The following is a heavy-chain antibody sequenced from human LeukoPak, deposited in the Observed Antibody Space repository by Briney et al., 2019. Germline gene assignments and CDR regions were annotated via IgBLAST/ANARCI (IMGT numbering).Heavy chain of an antibody. CDR3: ARGHGPYYYDSNGYNY. Sequence: ASVKVSCKASGYTFTSYYMHWVRQAPGQGLEWMGWMNPNSGNTGYAQKFQGRVTITRNTSISTAYMELSSLRSEDTAVYYCARGHGPYYYDSNGYNYWGQGTLVTVSS. V-gene: IGHV1-8*01. D-gene: IGHD3-22*01. CDR1: GYTFTSYY. J-gene: IGHJ4*02. CDR2: MNPNSGNT.